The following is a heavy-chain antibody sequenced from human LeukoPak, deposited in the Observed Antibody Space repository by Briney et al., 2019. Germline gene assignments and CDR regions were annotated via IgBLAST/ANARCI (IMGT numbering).Heavy chain of an antibody. CDR2: IHHSGST. J-gene: IGHJ5*02. V-gene: IGHV4-59*12. CDR3: ARDSGYYES. D-gene: IGHD3-22*01. CDR1: GGSISSYY. Sequence: SETLSLTCTVSGGSISSYYWSWIRQPPGKGLEWIGEIHHSGSTNYNPSLKSRVTISVDKSKNQFSLKLSSVTAADTAVYYCARDSGYYESWGQGTLVTVSS.